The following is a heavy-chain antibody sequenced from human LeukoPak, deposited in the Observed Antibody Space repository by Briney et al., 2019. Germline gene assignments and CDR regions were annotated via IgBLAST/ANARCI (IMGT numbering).Heavy chain of an antibody. V-gene: IGHV4-59*01. J-gene: IGHJ4*02. D-gene: IGHD4-17*01. CDR2: ILYTGST. CDR1: SAYISDYY. Sequence: SETLSLSCSVSSAYISDYYWSWIRQPPGKGLEWIGSILYTGSTNYNPSLKSRVTISLHTSRSQFSLKLDSVTAADTAVYYCARWVTTEYYFDYWGQGTLVTVSS. CDR3: ARWVTTEYYFDY.